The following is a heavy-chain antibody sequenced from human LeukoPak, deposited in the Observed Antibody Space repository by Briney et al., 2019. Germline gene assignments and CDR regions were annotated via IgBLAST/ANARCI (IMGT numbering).Heavy chain of an antibody. CDR3: ARDYRSGSSGYIPYFDY. V-gene: IGHV3-66*01. J-gene: IGHJ4*02. CDR1: GFTVSSNY. Sequence: PGGSLRLSCAASGFTVSSNYMSWVRQAPGKGLEWVSVIYSGGSTYYADSVKGRFTISRDNSKNTLYLQMNSLRAEDTAVYYCARDYRSGSSGYIPYFDYWGQGTLVTVSS. CDR2: IYSGGST. D-gene: IGHD3-22*01.